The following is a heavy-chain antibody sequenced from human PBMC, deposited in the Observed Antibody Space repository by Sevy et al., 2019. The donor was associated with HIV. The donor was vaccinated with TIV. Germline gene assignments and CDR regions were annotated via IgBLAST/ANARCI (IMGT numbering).Heavy chain of an antibody. CDR3: ARGGGYCSSTSCYGSLDY. Sequence: SETLSLTCTVSGGSISSYYWSWIRQPPGKGLEWIGYIYYSGSTNYNPSLKSRVTISVDTSKNQFSLKLSSVTAADTAVYYCARGGGYCSSTSCYGSLDYWDQGTLVTVSS. D-gene: IGHD2-2*01. CDR2: IYYSGST. V-gene: IGHV4-59*01. CDR1: GGSISSYY. J-gene: IGHJ4*02.